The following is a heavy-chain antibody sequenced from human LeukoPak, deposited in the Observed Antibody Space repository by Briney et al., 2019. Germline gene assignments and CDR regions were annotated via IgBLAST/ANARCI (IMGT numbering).Heavy chain of an antibody. V-gene: IGHV4-31*03. CDR1: GGSISSGGYY. CDR3: ARYRDYYDSSGLDWFDP. CDR2: IYYSGST. J-gene: IGHJ5*02. Sequence: SQTLSLTCTVSGGSISSGGYYWSWIRQHPGKGLEWIGYIYYSGSTYYNPSLKSRVTISVDTSKNQFSLKLSSVTAADTAVYYCARYRDYYDSSGLDWFDPWGQGTLVTVSS. D-gene: IGHD3-22*01.